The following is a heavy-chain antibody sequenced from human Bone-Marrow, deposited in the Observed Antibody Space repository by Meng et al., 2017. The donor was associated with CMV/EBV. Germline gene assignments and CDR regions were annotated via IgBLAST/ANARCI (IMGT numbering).Heavy chain of an antibody. CDR1: GFTFSSYA. CDR3: AKAYYYDSSGYYAPFDY. D-gene: IGHD3-22*01. V-gene: IGHV3-23*01. CDR2: ISGSGGST. J-gene: IGHJ4*02. Sequence: GGSLRLSCAASGFTFSSYAMSWVRQAPGKGLEWVSAISGSGGSTYYADSVKGRFTISRDNSKNTLYLQMNSLRAEDTAVYYCAKAYYYDSSGYYAPFDYWGQRTLVTVSS.